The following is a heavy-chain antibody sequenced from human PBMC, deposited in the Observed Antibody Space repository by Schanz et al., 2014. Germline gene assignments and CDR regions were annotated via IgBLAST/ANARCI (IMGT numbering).Heavy chain of an antibody. Sequence: QVQLVQSGAEVKKPGASVKVSCKASGYTFTGHYMHWVRQAPGQGLEWMGRINPNSGGTNYAQKFQGRVPMTWETSTSTAYMELRRLRSDDTAIYYCARDGHSSNWRSYFFYGLDVWGQGTTVTVSS. D-gene: IGHD6-13*01. CDR3: ARDGHSSNWRSYFFYGLDV. V-gene: IGHV1-2*06. CDR2: INPNSGGT. CDR1: GYTFTGHY. J-gene: IGHJ6*02.